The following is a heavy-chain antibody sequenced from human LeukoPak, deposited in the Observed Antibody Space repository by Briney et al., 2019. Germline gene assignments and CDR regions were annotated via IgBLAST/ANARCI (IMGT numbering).Heavy chain of an antibody. CDR2: ISGSGGST. Sequence: GSLRLSCAASGFTFSSYAMSWVRQAPGKGLEWVSAISGSGGSTYYADSVKGRFTISRDNSKNTLYLQMNSLRAEDTAVYYCAKEEGEWLWSRYYYYYGMDVWGQGTTVTVSS. D-gene: IGHD5-12*01. CDR3: AKEEGEWLWSRYYYYYGMDV. J-gene: IGHJ6*02. V-gene: IGHV3-23*01. CDR1: GFTFSSYA.